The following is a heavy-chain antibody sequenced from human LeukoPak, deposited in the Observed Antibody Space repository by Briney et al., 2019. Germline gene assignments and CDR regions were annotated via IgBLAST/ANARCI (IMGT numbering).Heavy chain of an antibody. CDR2: SSSTSSYT. D-gene: IGHD3-9*01. CDR1: GFTFSSYA. Sequence: GGSLRLSCAASGFTFSSYAMHWVRQAPGKGLEWVSYSSSTSSYTNYADSVKGRFTISRDNAKNSLYLQMNSLRAEDTAVYYCARGAYYDILTGPFDYWGQGTLVTVSS. V-gene: IGHV3-21*05. CDR3: ARGAYYDILTGPFDY. J-gene: IGHJ4*02.